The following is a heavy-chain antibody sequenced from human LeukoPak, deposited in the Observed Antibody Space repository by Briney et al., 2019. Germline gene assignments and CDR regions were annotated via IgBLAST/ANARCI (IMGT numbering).Heavy chain of an antibody. CDR1: GFTFSSYA. CDR2: ISYDGSNK. Sequence: GGSLRLSCAASGFTFSSYAMHWVRQAPGKGLEWVAAISYDGSNKYYADSVKGRFTISRDNSKNTLYLQMNSLRAEDTAVYYCARTYYYDKVYYYGMDVWGQGTTVTVSS. J-gene: IGHJ6*02. CDR3: ARTYYYDKVYYYGMDV. D-gene: IGHD3-22*01. V-gene: IGHV3-30*04.